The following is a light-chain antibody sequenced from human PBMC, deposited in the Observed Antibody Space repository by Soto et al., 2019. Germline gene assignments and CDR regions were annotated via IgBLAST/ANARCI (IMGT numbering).Light chain of an antibody. CDR2: DVT. J-gene: IGLJ1*01. CDR1: SSDVGAYNY. Sequence: SALTRVASVKVSIAEAVVISYTKTSSDVGAYNYVSWYQHHPGKVPKLVIYDVTNRPSGISDRFSGSKSGNTASLTISGLQAEDEADFYCCSYTSASTYVFGTGTKVTVL. V-gene: IGLV2-14*03. CDR3: CSYTSASTYV.